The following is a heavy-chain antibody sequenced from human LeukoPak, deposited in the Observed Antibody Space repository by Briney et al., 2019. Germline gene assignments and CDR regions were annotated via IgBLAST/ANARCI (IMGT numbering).Heavy chain of an antibody. J-gene: IGHJ4*02. CDR2: ITNTGTYV. CDR3: ARALTLVRGTTDY. CDR1: GLTFSKYS. Sequence: GGSLRLSCAASGLTFSKYSMIWVRQAPGKGLEWVASITNTGTYVYYGAAVKGRFTVSRDNGKDSMYLQLSSLRVEDTAMYYCARALTLVRGTTDYWGQGTLVAVSS. D-gene: IGHD3-10*01. V-gene: IGHV3-21*01.